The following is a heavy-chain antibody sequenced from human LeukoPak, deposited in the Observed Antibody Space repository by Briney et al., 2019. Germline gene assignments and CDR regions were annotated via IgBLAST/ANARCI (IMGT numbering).Heavy chain of an antibody. Sequence: GGSLRLSCAASGFIFTNYWMSWVRQAPGKGLEWVSSISSSSSYIYYADSLKGRVTISRDNAKNSLYLQMNSLRAEDTAVYYCARAERYYYGMDVWGQGTTVTVSS. CDR1: GFIFTNYW. CDR3: ARAERYYYGMDV. CDR2: ISSSSSYI. V-gene: IGHV3-21*01. J-gene: IGHJ6*02. D-gene: IGHD1-26*01.